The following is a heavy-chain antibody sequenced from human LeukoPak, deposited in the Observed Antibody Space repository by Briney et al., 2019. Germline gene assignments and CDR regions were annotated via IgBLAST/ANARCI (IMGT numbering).Heavy chain of an antibody. Sequence: SETLSLTCAVYGGSFSGYYWSWIRQPPGKGLEWIGEINHSGSTNYNPSLKSRVTISVDTSKNQFSLKLSSVTAADTAVYYCARREYDFWRPGYFQHWGQGTLVTVSS. CDR2: INHSGST. CDR1: GGSFSGYY. D-gene: IGHD3-3*01. J-gene: IGHJ1*01. CDR3: ARREYDFWRPGYFQH. V-gene: IGHV4-34*01.